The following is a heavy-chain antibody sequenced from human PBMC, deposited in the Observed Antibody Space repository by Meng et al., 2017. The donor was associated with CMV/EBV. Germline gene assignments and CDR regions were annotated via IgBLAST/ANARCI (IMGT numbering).Heavy chain of an antibody. D-gene: IGHD3-3*01. CDR1: GGSFSGYY. CDR2: INHSGST. CDR3: ARGAYDFWSGKDDY. V-gene: IGHV4-34*01. Sequence: GSLRLSCAVYGGSFSGYYWSWIRQPPGKGLEWIGEINHSGSTNYNPSLKSRVTISVDPSKNQFSLKLSSVTAADTAVYYCARGAYDFWSGKDDYWGQGTLVTSPQ. J-gene: IGHJ4*02.